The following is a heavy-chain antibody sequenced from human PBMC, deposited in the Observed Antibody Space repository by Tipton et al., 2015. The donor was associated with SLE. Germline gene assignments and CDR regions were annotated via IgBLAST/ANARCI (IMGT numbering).Heavy chain of an antibody. D-gene: IGHD1-1*01. CDR3: ARDPLEVGRRRDSH. CDR2: ISSSGSTI. J-gene: IGHJ1*01. V-gene: IGHV3-48*03. Sequence: SLRFSCAASGFTFSSYEMNWVRQAPGKGLEWVSYISSSGSTIYYADSVKGRFTISRDNAKNSLYLQMNSLRAEDTAVYYCARDPLEVGRRRDSHWGQGTLVTVSS. CDR1: GFTFSSYE.